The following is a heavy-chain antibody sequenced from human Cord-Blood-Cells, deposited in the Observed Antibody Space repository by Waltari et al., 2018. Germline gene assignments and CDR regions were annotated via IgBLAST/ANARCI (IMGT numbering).Heavy chain of an antibody. CDR3: ATEKYSSSWYWFDP. D-gene: IGHD6-13*01. CDR1: GGSFSGYY. V-gene: IGHV4-34*01. J-gene: IGHJ5*02. Sequence: QVQLQQWGAGLLKPSETLSLTCAVYGGSFSGYYWSWIRQPPGKGLEWIGEIHHRGSTNHHPSLKSRVTISVDTSKNQFSLKLSSETAADTAVYYCATEKYSSSWYWFDPWGQGTLVTVSS. CDR2: IHHRGST.